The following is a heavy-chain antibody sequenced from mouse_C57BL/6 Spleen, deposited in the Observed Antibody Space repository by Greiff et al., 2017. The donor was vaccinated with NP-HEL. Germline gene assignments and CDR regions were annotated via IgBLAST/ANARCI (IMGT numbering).Heavy chain of an antibody. J-gene: IGHJ3*01. Sequence: EVMLVESGGDLVKPGGSLKLSCAASGFTFSSYGMSWVRQTPDKRLEWVATISSGGSYTYYPDSVKGRFTISRDNAKNTLYLQMSSLKSEDTAMYYCASPYDYDEGFAYWGQGTLVTVSA. CDR2: ISSGGSYT. V-gene: IGHV5-6*01. CDR3: ASPYDYDEGFAY. CDR1: GFTFSSYG. D-gene: IGHD2-4*01.